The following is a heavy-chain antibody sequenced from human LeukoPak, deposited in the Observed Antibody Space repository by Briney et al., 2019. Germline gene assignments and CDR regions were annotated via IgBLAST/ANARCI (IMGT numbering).Heavy chain of an antibody. D-gene: IGHD6-19*01. V-gene: IGHV3-23*01. Sequence: GGSLRLSCAASGFTFSSYAMSWVRQAPGKGLEWVSAISGSGGSTYYADSVKGRFTISRDNSKNTLYLQMNSLRAEDTAVYYCAKVSKQWLVQGGGYFDYWGQGTLVTVSS. CDR2: ISGSGGST. CDR1: GFTFSSYA. CDR3: AKVSKQWLVQGGGYFDY. J-gene: IGHJ4*02.